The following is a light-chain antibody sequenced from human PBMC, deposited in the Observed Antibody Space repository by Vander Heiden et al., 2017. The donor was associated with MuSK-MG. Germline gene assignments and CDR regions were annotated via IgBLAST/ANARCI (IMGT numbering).Light chain of an antibody. CDR1: QSISSY. V-gene: IGKV1-39*01. J-gene: IGKJ4*01. CDR2: AAS. CDR3: QQSYSTLT. Sequence: DIQMTQSPSSLSASVGDRVTITCRASQSISSYLNWYQQKPGKAPKLLIYAASRLQSGVPSRFSGSGSGTDFTLTSSRLQPEDFATYYWQQSYSTLTFGGGTKVEIK.